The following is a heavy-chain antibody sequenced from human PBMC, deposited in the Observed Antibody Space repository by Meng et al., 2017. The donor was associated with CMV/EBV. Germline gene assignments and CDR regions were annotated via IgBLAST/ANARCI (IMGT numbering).Heavy chain of an antibody. D-gene: IGHD2-2*01. J-gene: IGHJ4*02. CDR3: AKARVWASSTALDY. Sequence: GGSLRLSCAASGFTFSTYWMHWVRQAPGKGLVWVSRINSDGNSTSYADSVKGRFTISRDNSNNTLYLQMSGLRAEDTAVYYCAKARVWASSTALDYWGQGTLVTVSS. CDR2: INSDGNST. V-gene: IGHV3-74*01. CDR1: GFTFSTYW.